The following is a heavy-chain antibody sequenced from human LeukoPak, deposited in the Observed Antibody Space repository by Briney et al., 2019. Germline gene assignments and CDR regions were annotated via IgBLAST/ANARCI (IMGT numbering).Heavy chain of an antibody. CDR1: GGSFSGYY. V-gene: IGHV4-34*01. CDR3: ASPLDY. J-gene: IGHJ4*02. CDR2: INHSGST. Sequence: PSETLSLTCAVYGGSFSGYYWSWIRQPPGKGLEWIGEINHSGSTNYNPSLKGRVTISVDTSKNQFSLKLSSVTAADTAVYYCASPLDYWGQGTLVTVSS.